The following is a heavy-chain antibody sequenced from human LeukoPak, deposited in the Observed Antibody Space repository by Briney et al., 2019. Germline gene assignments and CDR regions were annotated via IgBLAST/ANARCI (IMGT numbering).Heavy chain of an antibody. CDR1: GVSISTYY. D-gene: IGHD3-3*01. J-gene: IGHJ4*02. V-gene: IGHV4-59*01. CDR3: ARGLDFRSGYSFDC. CDR2: VYYSGST. Sequence: SETLSLTCTVSGVSISTYYWSWIRQPPGKGLEWIGHVYYSGSTNYNSSLGSRLTILVDTSKNQFSLRLGSVTAADTAVYYCARGLDFRSGYSFDCWGQGTLVTVSS.